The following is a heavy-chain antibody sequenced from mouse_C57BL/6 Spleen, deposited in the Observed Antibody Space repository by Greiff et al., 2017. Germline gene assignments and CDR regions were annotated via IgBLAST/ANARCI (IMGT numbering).Heavy chain of an antibody. CDR1: GFTFSSYG. V-gene: IGHV5-6*02. D-gene: IGHD2-1*01. Sequence: EVKLVESGGDLVKPGGSLKLSCAASGFTFSSYGMSWVRQTPDKRLAWVATISSGGSYTYYPDSVKGRFTNSRDNAKNTLYLQMSSLKSEDTAMYYCARRGNYGPYYAMDYWGQGTSVTVSS. CDR3: ARRGNYGPYYAMDY. J-gene: IGHJ4*01. CDR2: ISSGGSYT.